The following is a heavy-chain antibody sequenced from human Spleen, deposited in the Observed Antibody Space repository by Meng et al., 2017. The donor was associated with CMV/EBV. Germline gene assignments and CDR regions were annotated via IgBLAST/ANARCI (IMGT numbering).Heavy chain of an antibody. Sequence: GSLRLSCSVSGYSLSSGYYWGWLRQPPGKGLEWIGEIYHSGSTNYNPSLRSRVTMSVDESKNHFSLKVTSVTAADSAVYYCARAAGTLGWFDPWGQGALVTVSS. CDR3: ARAAGTLGWFDP. CDR2: IYHSGST. D-gene: IGHD6-19*01. V-gene: IGHV4-38-2*02. CDR1: GYSLSSGYY. J-gene: IGHJ5*02.